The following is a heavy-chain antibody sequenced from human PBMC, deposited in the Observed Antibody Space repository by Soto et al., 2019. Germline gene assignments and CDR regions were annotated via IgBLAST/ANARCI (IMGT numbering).Heavy chain of an antibody. Sequence: ASVKVSCKASGYTFTGYYMHWVRQAPGQGLEWMGWINPNSGGTNYAQKFQGWVTMTRDTSISTAYMELSRLRSDDTVLYCWAGAWDLSPFSHYYFDYWGQGTLVTVSS. V-gene: IGHV1-2*04. D-gene: IGHD1-26*01. CDR1: GYTFTGYY. J-gene: IGHJ4*02. CDR3: AGAWDLSPFSHYYFDY. CDR2: INPNSGGT.